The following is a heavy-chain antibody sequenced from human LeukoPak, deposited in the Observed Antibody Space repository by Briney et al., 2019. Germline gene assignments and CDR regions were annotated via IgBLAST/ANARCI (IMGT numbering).Heavy chain of an antibody. CDR1: GFTFSSYA. CDR3: ARDTQLGHCSGGSCYQGDFDY. J-gene: IGHJ4*02. CDR2: ISYDGSNK. D-gene: IGHD2-15*01. Sequence: GGSLRLSCAASGFTFSSYAMHWVRQAPGKGLEWVAVISYDGSNKYYADSVKGRFTISRDNSKNTLYLQMNSLRAEDTAVYYCARDTQLGHCSGGSCYQGDFDYWGQGTLVTVSS. V-gene: IGHV3-30-3*01.